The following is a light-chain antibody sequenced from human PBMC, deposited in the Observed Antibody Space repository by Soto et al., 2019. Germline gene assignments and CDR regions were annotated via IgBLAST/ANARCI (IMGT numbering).Light chain of an antibody. V-gene: IGKV3-20*01. J-gene: IGKJ2*01. CDR1: QSVNSNY. CDR3: QQYGTSPHT. CDR2: GAS. Sequence: EIVLTQSPGTLSLSPGERATLSCRASQSVNSNYLAWYQQIPGQVPRPLSYGASIRAAGVPDRLSGSGSGTDFTLTISRLESEDYAVYYCQQYGTSPHTFGQGTKLEIK.